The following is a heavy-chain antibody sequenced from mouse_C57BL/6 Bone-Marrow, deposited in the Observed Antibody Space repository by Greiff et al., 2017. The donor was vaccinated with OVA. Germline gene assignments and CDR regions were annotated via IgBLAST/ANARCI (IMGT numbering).Heavy chain of an antibody. CDR1: GYTFTDYY. J-gene: IGHJ4*01. D-gene: IGHD1-1*01. CDR3: ARPTVVADYAMDY. V-gene: IGHV1-26*01. Sequence: EVKLVESGPELVKPGASVKISCKASGYTFTDYYMNWVKQSHGKSLEWIGDINPNNGGTSYNQKFKGKATLTVDKSSSTAYMELRSLTSEDSAVYYCARPTVVADYAMDYWGQGTSVTVSS. CDR2: INPNNGGT.